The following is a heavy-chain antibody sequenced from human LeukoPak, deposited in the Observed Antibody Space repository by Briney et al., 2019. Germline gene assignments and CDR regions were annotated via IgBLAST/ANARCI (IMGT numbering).Heavy chain of an antibody. D-gene: IGHD3-3*01. J-gene: IGHJ4*02. V-gene: IGHV3-23*01. CDR3: AKDYDFWSGYYLYFDY. Sequence: GGSLRLSCAASGFTFSSYAMSWVRQAPEKGLEWVSAISGSGGSTYYADSVKGRFTISRDNSKNTLYLQMNSLRAEDTAVYYCAKDYDFWSGYYLYFDYWGQGTLVTVSS. CDR1: GFTFSSYA. CDR2: ISGSGGST.